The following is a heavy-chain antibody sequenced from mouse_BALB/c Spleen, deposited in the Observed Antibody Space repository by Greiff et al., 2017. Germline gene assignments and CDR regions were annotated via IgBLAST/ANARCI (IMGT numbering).Heavy chain of an antibody. J-gene: IGHJ3*01. CDR1: GYTFTSYW. Sequence: VQRVESGAELARPGASVKLSCKASGYTFTSYWMQWVKQRPGQGLEWIGAIYPGDGDTRYTQKFKGKATLTADKSSSTAYMQLSSLASEDSAVYYCAGGDSFAYWGQGTLVTVSA. D-gene: IGHD3-3*01. V-gene: IGHV1-87*01. CDR2: IYPGDGDT. CDR3: AGGDSFAY.